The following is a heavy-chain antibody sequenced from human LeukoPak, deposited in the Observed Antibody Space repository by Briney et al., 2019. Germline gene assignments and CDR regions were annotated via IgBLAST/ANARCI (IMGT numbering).Heavy chain of an antibody. D-gene: IGHD6-19*01. CDR3: ASGEGWLVRY. J-gene: IGHJ4*02. V-gene: IGHV4-59*01. CDR1: SGSISGYY. CDR2: IHYSGST. Sequence: SETLSLTCTASSGSISGYYWSWIRQPPGKGLEWIGYIHYSGSTNYNPSLKSRVTISVDTSKTQFSLKLNSVTAADTAVYYCASGEGWLVRYWGQGTLVTVSS.